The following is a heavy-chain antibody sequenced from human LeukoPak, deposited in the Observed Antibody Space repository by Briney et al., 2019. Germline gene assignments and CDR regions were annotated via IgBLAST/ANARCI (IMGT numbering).Heavy chain of an antibody. Sequence: SQTLSLTCTVSSGSISSGGYYWSWIRQPPGKGLEWIGYIYYSGNTNYNPSLKSRVTISVDTSKNQFSLKLSSVTAADTALYYCARRRGSSGTIDYWGQGTLVTVSS. CDR2: IYYSGNT. CDR1: SGSISSGGYY. V-gene: IGHV4-61*08. CDR3: ARRRGSSGTIDY. D-gene: IGHD6-19*01. J-gene: IGHJ4*02.